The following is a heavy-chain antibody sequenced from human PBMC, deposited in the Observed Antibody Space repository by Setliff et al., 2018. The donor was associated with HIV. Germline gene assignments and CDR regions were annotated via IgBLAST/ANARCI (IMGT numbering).Heavy chain of an antibody. CDR2: IWYDGINK. D-gene: IGHD3-9*01. Sequence: PGGSLRLSCAGSGFPFRNYGIQWVRQAPGKGLDWVAIIWYDGINKGYVDSVKGRFTISRDDSKNTVYLQMDSLRAEDTAMYYCSISPPAWGNYWGSYDNLNVWGQGTMVTVSS. CDR3: SISPPAWGNYWGSYDNLNV. V-gene: IGHV3-33*03. J-gene: IGHJ3*01. CDR1: GFPFRNYG.